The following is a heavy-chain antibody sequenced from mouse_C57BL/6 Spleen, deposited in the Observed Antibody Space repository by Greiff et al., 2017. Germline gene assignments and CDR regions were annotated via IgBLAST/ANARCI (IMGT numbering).Heavy chain of an antibody. Sequence: EVKLVESEGGLVQPGSSMKLSCTASGFTFSDYYMAWVCQVPEKGLEWVANINYDGSSTYYLDSLKSRFIISRDNAKNILYLQMSSLKSEDTATYYCARDTVGWYFDVWGTGTTVTVSS. CDR1: GFTFSDYY. J-gene: IGHJ1*03. CDR2: INYDGSST. CDR3: ARDTVGWYFDV. V-gene: IGHV5-16*01.